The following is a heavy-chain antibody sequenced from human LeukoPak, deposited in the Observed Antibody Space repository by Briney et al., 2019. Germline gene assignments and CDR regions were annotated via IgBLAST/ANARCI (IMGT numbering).Heavy chain of an antibody. D-gene: IGHD5-18*01. V-gene: IGHV4-34*01. CDR3: ARGHSYGD. Sequence: SSETLSLTCAVYGGSFSGYYWSWIRQPPGKGLEWIGEINHSGSTNYNPSLKSRVTISVDTSKNQFSLKLSSVTAADTAVYYCARGHSYGDWGQGTLVTVSS. CDR1: GGSFSGYY. J-gene: IGHJ4*02. CDR2: INHSGST.